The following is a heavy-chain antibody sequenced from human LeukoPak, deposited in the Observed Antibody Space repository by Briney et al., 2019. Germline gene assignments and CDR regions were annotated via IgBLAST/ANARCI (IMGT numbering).Heavy chain of an antibody. J-gene: IGHJ6*02. CDR1: GGSVSSGGFA. CDR2: ISHTGST. CDR3: AREGYFYGMDV. Sequence: PSQTLSLTCAVSGGSVSSGGFAWRWIRQPPGKGLECIGSISHTGSTYYNPSLKSRVTISVDSSKNQFSLKLSSVTAADTAAYYCAREGYFYGMDVWGQGTTVTVSS. V-gene: IGHV4-30-2*01. D-gene: IGHD2/OR15-2a*01.